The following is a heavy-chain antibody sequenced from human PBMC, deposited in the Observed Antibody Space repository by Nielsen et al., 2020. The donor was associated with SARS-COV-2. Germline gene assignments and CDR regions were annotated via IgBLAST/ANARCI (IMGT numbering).Heavy chain of an antibody. CDR1: GGSVSGYY. CDR2: IYFSGST. Sequence: SETLSLTCTVSGGSVSGYYWKWIRQLPGKGLEWVGYIYFSGSTTYNPSLKSRVTISVDTSKSHFSLKLNSVTAADTADYYCARGKRGVAFDVWGQGSMVTVSS. J-gene: IGHJ3*01. D-gene: IGHD3-10*01. V-gene: IGHV4-59*02. CDR3: ARGKRGVAFDV.